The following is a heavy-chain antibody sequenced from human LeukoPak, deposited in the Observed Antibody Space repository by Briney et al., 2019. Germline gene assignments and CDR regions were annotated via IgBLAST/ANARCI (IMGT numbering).Heavy chain of an antibody. Sequence: SETLSLTCTVSDYSISSSYHWGWIRQPPGKGLEWIGSIYHSGSTYYNASLKSRVTISVDTSKNQFSLKLSSVTAADTAVYYCARDNWNPDFWGQGTLVIVS. D-gene: IGHD1-20*01. CDR3: ARDNWNPDF. V-gene: IGHV4-38-2*02. J-gene: IGHJ4*02. CDR2: IYHSGST. CDR1: DYSISSSYH.